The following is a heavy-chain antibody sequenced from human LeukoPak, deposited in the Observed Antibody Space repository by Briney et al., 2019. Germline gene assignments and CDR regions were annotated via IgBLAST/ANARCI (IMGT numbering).Heavy chain of an antibody. J-gene: IGHJ4*02. CDR1: GFTFSSYG. D-gene: IGHD3-16*01. CDR3: AKDHTGGSDYGDY. CDR2: INSDGSST. Sequence: PGRSLRLSCAASGFTFSSYGMHWVRQAPGKGLVWVSRINSDGSSTSYADSVKGRFTISRDNAKNTLYLQMNSLRAEDTAVYYCAKDHTGGSDYGDYWGQGTLVTVSS. V-gene: IGHV3-74*01.